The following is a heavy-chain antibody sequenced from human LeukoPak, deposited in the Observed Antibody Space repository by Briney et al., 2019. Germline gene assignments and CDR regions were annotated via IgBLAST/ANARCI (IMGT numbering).Heavy chain of an antibody. D-gene: IGHD3-3*01. CDR2: IKQDGSEK. CDR1: GFAVSSKY. J-gene: IGHJ4*02. Sequence: GGSLRLSCAASGFAVSSKYMSWVRQAPGKGLEWVANIKQDGSEKYYVDSVKGRFTISRDNAKNSLYLQMNSLRTEDTAVYYCASPDFWSGHNYWGQGTLVTVSS. CDR3: ASPDFWSGHNY. V-gene: IGHV3-7*01.